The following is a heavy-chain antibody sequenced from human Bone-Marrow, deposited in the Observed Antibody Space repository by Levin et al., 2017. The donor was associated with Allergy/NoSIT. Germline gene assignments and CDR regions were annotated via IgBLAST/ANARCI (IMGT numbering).Heavy chain of an antibody. D-gene: IGHD6-19*01. Sequence: ESLKISCTVSGGSISSSSSYWGWIRQPPGMGLEWIGSTFYSGRTYYNRSLKSRVAISVDTSKNQFSLKLNFVTAADTAVYYCARDSIVVAGSDYWGQGTQVIVSS. V-gene: IGHV4-39*07. CDR1: GGSISSSSSY. CDR3: ARDSIVVAGSDY. J-gene: IGHJ4*02. CDR2: TFYSGRT.